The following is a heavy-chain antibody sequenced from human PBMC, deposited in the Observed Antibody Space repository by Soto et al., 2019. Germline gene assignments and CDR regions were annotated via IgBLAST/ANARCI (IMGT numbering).Heavy chain of an antibody. Sequence: QVRLLQSGAEVKESGASVKVSCKASGYTFTAYYIHWVRQAPGQGLEWMGWINPDTGGTDYAQKFQGLVTKTRDTTITITLMEPAGLKSDTAAVYYCARGNDKDGSSGARGGYDSWGQGTLVTVSS. D-gene: IGHD1-26*01. J-gene: IGHJ4*02. CDR3: ARGNDKDGSSGARGGYDS. CDR2: INPDTGGT. CDR1: GYTFTAYY. V-gene: IGHV1-2*04.